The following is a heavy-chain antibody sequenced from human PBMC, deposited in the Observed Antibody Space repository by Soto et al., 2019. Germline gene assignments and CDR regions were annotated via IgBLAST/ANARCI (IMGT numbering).Heavy chain of an antibody. V-gene: IGHV4-34*01. D-gene: IGHD3-3*01. Sequence: SETLSLTCAVYGGSFSGYYWSWIRQPPGKGLEWIGEINHSGSTNYNPSLKSRVTISVDTSKNQFSLKLSSVTAADTAVYYCARCGGYYDFWSGSNWFDPWGQGTLVTVSS. CDR1: GGSFSGYY. J-gene: IGHJ5*02. CDR2: INHSGST. CDR3: ARCGGYYDFWSGSNWFDP.